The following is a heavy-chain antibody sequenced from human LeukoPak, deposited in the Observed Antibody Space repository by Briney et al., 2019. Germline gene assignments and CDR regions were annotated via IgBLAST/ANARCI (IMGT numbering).Heavy chain of an antibody. CDR3: ARADYDFWSGYNYPNWFDP. V-gene: IGHV4-61*08. D-gene: IGHD3-3*01. CDR2: IYYSGST. Sequence: PSETLSLTCTVSGGSISNGDHYWSWIRQPPGKGLEWIGYIYYSGSTNYNPSLKSRVTISVDTSKNQFSLKLSSVTAADTAVYYCARADYDFWSGYNYPNWFDPWGQGTLVTVSS. CDR1: GGSISNGDHY. J-gene: IGHJ5*02.